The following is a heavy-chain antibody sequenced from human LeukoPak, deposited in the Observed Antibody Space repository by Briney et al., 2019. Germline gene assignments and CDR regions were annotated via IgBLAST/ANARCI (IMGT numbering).Heavy chain of an antibody. V-gene: IGHV3-23*01. Sequence: GGSLRLSCAASGFTVSSNYISWVRQAPGKGLEWVSAISGSGGSTYYADSVKGRFTISRDNSKNTLYLQMNSLRAEDTAVYYCAAGSSIDYWGQGTLVTVSS. J-gene: IGHJ4*02. CDR1: GFTVSSNY. D-gene: IGHD2-2*01. CDR3: AAGSSIDY. CDR2: ISGSGGST.